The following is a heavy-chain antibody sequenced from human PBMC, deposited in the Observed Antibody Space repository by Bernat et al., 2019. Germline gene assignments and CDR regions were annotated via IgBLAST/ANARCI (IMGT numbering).Heavy chain of an antibody. CDR1: GGTFSSYA. V-gene: IGHV1-69*04. CDR2: IIPILGIA. J-gene: IGHJ6*02. Sequence: QVQLVQSGAEVKKPGSSVKVSCKASGGTFSSYAISWVRQAPGQGLEWMGRIIPILGIANYAQKFQGRVTITADKSTSTAYMELSRLRSDDTAVYYCAREDNYYGSGSYYRVNGMDVWGQGTTVTVSS. CDR3: AREDNYYGSGSYYRVNGMDV. D-gene: IGHD3-10*01.